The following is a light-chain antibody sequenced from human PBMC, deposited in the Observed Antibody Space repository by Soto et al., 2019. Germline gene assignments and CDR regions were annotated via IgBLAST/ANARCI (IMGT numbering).Light chain of an antibody. V-gene: IGLV2-14*01. CDR3: SSYTSSHTRHIA. CDR1: SSDVGGYNY. Sequence: QSVLTQPASVSASPGQSITISCTGTSSDVGGYNYVSWYQQHPGKAPKFMIYDVSNRPSGVSNRFSGSKSGNTASLTISGLHAEDDADYYCSSYTSSHTRHIALGTGSKVTDL. CDR2: DVS. J-gene: IGLJ1*01.